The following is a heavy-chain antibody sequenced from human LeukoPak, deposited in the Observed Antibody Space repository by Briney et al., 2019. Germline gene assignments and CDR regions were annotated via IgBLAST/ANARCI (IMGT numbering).Heavy chain of an antibody. CDR3: ARAAHYYDSSGYYFRAFDI. V-gene: IGHV1-2*02. D-gene: IGHD3-22*01. Sequence: ASVTVSCKASGYTFTRYYMHWVRQAPGQGLEWMGWTKPNSGGTNYAQKFQGRVTMTRDTSISTAYMELSRLRSDDTAVYYCARAAHYYDSSGYYFRAFDIWGQGTMVTVSS. J-gene: IGHJ3*02. CDR1: GYTFTRYY. CDR2: TKPNSGGT.